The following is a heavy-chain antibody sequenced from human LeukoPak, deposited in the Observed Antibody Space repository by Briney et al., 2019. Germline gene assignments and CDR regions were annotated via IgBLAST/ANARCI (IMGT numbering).Heavy chain of an antibody. V-gene: IGHV4-39*01. CDR3: ARVVPHAYYFDY. CDR2: IYYSGST. CDR1: GGSVSSSNYY. J-gene: IGHJ4*02. Sequence: SETLSLTCTVSGGSVSSSNYYWGWIRQPPGTGLEWIGNIYYSGSTYYNPSLKSRVSISVDTSKNQFSLKLSSVTAADTAVYYCARVVPHAYYFDYWGQGTLVTVSS. D-gene: IGHD2-15*01.